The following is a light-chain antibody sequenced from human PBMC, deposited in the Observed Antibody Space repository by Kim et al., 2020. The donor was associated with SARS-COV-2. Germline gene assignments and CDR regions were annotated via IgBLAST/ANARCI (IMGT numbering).Light chain of an antibody. Sequence: GSSGQSVTISCTGTSSDVGNYKYVSWYQQHPGKAPKFIIYEVNKRPSGVPDRFSGSKSGNTASLTVSGLQAEDEAHYYCSSYAGTNNYVCGTGTKVTVL. CDR1: SSDVGNYKY. V-gene: IGLV2-8*01. J-gene: IGLJ1*01. CDR3: SSYAGTNNYV. CDR2: EVN.